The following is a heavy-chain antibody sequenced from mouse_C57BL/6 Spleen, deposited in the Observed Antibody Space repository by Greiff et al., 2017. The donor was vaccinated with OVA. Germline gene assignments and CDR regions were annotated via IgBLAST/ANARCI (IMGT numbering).Heavy chain of an antibody. V-gene: IGHV1-85*01. J-gene: IGHJ1*03. CDR3: ARCTAVGARYFDD. CDR1: GYTFTSYD. D-gene: IGHD1-1*01. CDR2: IYARDGST. Sequence: QVQLQQSGPGLVKPGASVKLSCKASGYTFTSYDITWVQQRPGQGLEWIGWIYARDGSTKYNEKFKGQATITVDTSSNTAYMELHSLTSEDAAVYFCARCTAVGARYFDDWGTGTTVTVSS.